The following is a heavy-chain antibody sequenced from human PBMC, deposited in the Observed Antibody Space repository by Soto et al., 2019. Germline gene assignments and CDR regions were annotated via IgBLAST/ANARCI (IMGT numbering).Heavy chain of an antibody. CDR3: ARRTTVYYARYFDY. CDR2: IYYSGST. V-gene: IGHV4-31*03. Sequence: QVQLQESGPGLVKPSQTLSLTCTVSGGSISSGIYYWSWIRQHPGKGLEWIGYIYYSGSTYYNPSLPRRLTISVDTSKNQSSLKLSSVTAADTAVYYCARRTTVYYARYFDYWGQGTLVTVSS. J-gene: IGHJ4*02. D-gene: IGHD3-10*01. CDR1: GGSISSGIYY.